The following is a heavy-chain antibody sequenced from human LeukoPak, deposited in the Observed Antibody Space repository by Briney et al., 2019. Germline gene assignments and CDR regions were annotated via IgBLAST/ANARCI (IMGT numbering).Heavy chain of an antibody. J-gene: IGHJ4*02. CDR3: ARDLRGSY. D-gene: IGHD5-12*01. CDR2: ISYDGSNK. V-gene: IGHV3-30*03. CDR1: GFSFSNYG. Sequence: PGGSLRLSCEASGFSFSNYGMHWVRQAPGMGLEWVAVISYDGSNKYYADSVRGRFTISRDNSKNTLYLQMNSLRAEDTAVYYCARDLRGSYWGQGTLVTVSS.